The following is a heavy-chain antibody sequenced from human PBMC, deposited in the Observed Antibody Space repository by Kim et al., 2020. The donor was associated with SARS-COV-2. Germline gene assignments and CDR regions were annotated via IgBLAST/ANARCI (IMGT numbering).Heavy chain of an antibody. CDR2: IYYSGST. V-gene: IGHV4-39*01. CDR3: ARPARGDHYSDAFDI. J-gene: IGHJ3*02. Sequence: SETLSLTCTVSGGSISSSSYYWGWIRQPPGKGLEWIGSIYYSGSTYYNPSLKSRVTISVDTSKNQFSLKLSSVTAADTAVYYCARPARGDHYSDAFDIWGQGTMVTVSS. CDR1: GGSISSSSYY. D-gene: IGHD2-15*01.